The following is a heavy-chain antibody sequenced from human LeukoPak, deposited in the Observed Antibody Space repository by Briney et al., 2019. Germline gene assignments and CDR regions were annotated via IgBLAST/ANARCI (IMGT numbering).Heavy chain of an antibody. CDR1: GYTFTSYY. CDR3: ARGGSSFNELLWFGELNDDWFDP. D-gene: IGHD3-10*01. Sequence: ASVKVSCKASGYTFTSYYMHWVRQAPGQGLEWMGIINPSGGSTSYAQKFQGRVTMTRDMFTSTVYMELSSLRSEDTAVYYCARGGSSFNELLWFGELNDDWFDPWGQGTLVTVSS. CDR2: INPSGGST. J-gene: IGHJ5*02. V-gene: IGHV1-46*01.